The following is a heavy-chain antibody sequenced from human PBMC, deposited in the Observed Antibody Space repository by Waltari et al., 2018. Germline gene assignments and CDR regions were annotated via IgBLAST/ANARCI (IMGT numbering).Heavy chain of an antibody. Sequence: QVQLVQSGAEVKKPGASVKVSCKASGYTFTGYYMHWVRQAPGQGLEWMGRINPNSGGTNYAQKFQGRVTMTRDTSISTAYMELSRLRSDDTAVYYCARTIKAVAGTEVFDYWGQGTLVTVSS. CDR1: GYTFTGYY. CDR2: INPNSGGT. V-gene: IGHV1-2*06. CDR3: ARTIKAVAGTEVFDY. J-gene: IGHJ4*02. D-gene: IGHD6-19*01.